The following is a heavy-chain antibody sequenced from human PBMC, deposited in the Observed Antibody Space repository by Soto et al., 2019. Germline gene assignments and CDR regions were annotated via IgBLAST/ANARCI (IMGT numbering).Heavy chain of an antibody. V-gene: IGHV3-23*01. J-gene: IGHJ4*02. D-gene: IGHD3-10*01. CDR1: GFTFDSPYSHG. CDR3: ARGAVTPDS. CDR2: ISASGGST. Sequence: EVLLLESGGGLVQPGGSLGLSCAASGFTFDSPYSHGMSWVRQSPGKGPEWVSTISASGGSTYYADSVKGRFTISRDSSKNTPYLQMNSLRAEDTAVYYCARGAVTPDSWGQGTLVTVSS.